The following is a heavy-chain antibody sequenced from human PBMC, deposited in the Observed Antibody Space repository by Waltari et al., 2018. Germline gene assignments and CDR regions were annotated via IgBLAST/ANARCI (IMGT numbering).Heavy chain of an antibody. D-gene: IGHD6-19*01. CDR3: ARRGVLRGSGAFDI. CDR1: GFTFSSYW. CDR2: IKQDGSEK. J-gene: IGHJ3*02. V-gene: IGHV3-7*01. Sequence: EVQLVESGGGLVQPGGSLRLSCAASGFTFSSYWMSWVRQAPGKGLEWVANIKQDGSEKYDGDSVKGRFTISRDNAKNSLYLQMNSLRAEDTAVYYCARRGVLRGSGAFDIWGQGTMVTVSS.